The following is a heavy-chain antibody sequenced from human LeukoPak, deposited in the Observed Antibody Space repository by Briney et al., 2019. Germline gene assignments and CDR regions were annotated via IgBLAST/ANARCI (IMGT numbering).Heavy chain of an antibody. V-gene: IGHV3-7*01. D-gene: IGHD7-27*01. Sequence: PGGSLRLSCAPYGLTLSNFWMSSVRQAPGKGLGWVANIKPDGSEKYYADSVKGRFTISRDNAKNSLYVQMDSPKAEDTAVYYCARHINWGFDYWGQGTPVTVSS. CDR2: IKPDGSEK. J-gene: IGHJ4*02. CDR3: ARHINWGFDY. CDR1: GLTLSNFW.